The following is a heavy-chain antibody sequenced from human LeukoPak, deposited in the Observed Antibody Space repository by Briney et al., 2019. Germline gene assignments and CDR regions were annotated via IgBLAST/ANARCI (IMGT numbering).Heavy chain of an antibody. CDR2: IIPMRDIT. Sequence: SVTVSCKTSGGSFSNYAITWVRQAPGQGLEWMGRIIPMRDITKYAQNLQERVTITAHKSTTTVYMEVNSLISEDMAVYFCARGPYDATYYFDSWGQGTLVTVSS. CDR3: ARGPYDATYYFDS. V-gene: IGHV1-69*04. J-gene: IGHJ4*02. CDR1: GGSFSNYA. D-gene: IGHD3-16*01.